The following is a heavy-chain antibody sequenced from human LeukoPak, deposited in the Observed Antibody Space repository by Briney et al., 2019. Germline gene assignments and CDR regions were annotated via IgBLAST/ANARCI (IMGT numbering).Heavy chain of an antibody. V-gene: IGHV4-39*01. CDR3: ARPTYSGSYSLGFDP. Sequence: PSETLSLTCTVSGGSISSSSYYWGWIRQPPGKGLEWIGSIYYSGSTYYNPSLKSRVTISVDTSKNQFSLKLSSVTAADTAVYYCARPTYSGSYSLGFDPWGQGTPVTVSP. CDR2: IYYSGST. J-gene: IGHJ5*02. CDR1: GGSISSSSYY. D-gene: IGHD1-26*01.